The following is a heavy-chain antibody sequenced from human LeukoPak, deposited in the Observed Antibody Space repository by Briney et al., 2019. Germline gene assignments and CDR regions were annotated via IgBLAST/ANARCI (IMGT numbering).Heavy chain of an antibody. D-gene: IGHD3-22*01. J-gene: IGHJ4*02. CDR3: ARVNKPGSKTLLRARELKFDY. V-gene: IGHV4-39*07. Sequence: PSETLSLTCTVSGGSISSSSYYWGWIRQPPGKGLEWIGSIYYSGSTYYNPSLKSRVTISVDTSKNQFSLKLSAVTAADTAVYYCARVNKPGSKTLLRARELKFDYWGQGTLVTVSS. CDR2: IYYSGST. CDR1: GGSISSSSYY.